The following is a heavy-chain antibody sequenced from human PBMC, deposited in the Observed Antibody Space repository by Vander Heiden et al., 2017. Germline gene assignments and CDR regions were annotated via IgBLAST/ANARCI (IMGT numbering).Heavy chain of an antibody. D-gene: IGHD1-1*01. CDR2: ISYDGSNK. CDR1: GFTFSSYA. Sequence: QVQLVESGGGVVQPGRSLRLSCAASGFTFSSYAMHWVRQAPGKGLEWVAIISYDGSNKYYADSVKGRFTISRDNSKNTLYLQMNSLRAEDTAVYYCARVIRGTSHWGQGTLVTVSS. V-gene: IGHV3-30*01. J-gene: IGHJ4*02. CDR3: ARVIRGTSH.